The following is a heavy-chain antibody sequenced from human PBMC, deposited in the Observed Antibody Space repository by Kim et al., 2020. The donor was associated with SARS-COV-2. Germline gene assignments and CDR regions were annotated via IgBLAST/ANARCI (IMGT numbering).Heavy chain of an antibody. Sequence: GGPLRLSCAASGFTFSTYGMHWVRQAPGKGLEWVALISYDGSNKYYADSVKGRFTISRDNSKNTLYLQMNSLRAEDTAVYYCARVKGGNYYYGMDVWGQG. CDR3: ARVKGGNYYYGMDV. V-gene: IGHV3-30*03. CDR2: ISYDGSNK. D-gene: IGHD1-26*01. CDR1: GFTFSTYG. J-gene: IGHJ6*02.